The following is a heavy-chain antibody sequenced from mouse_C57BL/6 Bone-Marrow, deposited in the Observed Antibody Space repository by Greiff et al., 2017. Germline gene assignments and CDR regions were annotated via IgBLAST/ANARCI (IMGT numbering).Heavy chain of an antibody. V-gene: IGHV1-53*01. CDR3: ASTWLLPFAY. CDR2: INPSNGGT. D-gene: IGHD2-3*01. Sequence: QVQLKESGTELVKPGASVKLSCKASGYTFTSYWMHWVKQRPGQGLEWIGNINPSNGGTNYNEKFKSKATLTVDKSSSTAYMQLSSLTSEDSAVDFCASTWLLPFAYWGQGTLVTVSA. CDR1: GYTFTSYW. J-gene: IGHJ3*01.